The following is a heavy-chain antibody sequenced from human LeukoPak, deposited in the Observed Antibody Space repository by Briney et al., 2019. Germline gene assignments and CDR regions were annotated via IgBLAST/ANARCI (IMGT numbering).Heavy chain of an antibody. J-gene: IGHJ6*02. V-gene: IGHV4-31*03. Sequence: PSQTLSLTCTVSGGSICSGGYYWSWIRQHPGKGLEWIGYIYYSGSTYYNPSLKSRVTISVDTSKNQFSLKLSSVTAADTAVYYCARDDSSGYPYYYYGMDVWGQGTTVTVSS. D-gene: IGHD3-22*01. CDR2: IYYSGST. CDR1: GGSICSGGYY. CDR3: ARDDSSGYPYYYYGMDV.